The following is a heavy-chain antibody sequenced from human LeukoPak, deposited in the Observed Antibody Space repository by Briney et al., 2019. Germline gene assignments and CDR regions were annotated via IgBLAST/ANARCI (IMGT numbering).Heavy chain of an antibody. D-gene: IGHD2-15*01. CDR1: GFTFSSYS. J-gene: IGHJ3*02. CDR3: ATPRGGKLLLDAFDI. CDR2: ITSSSNTI. V-gene: IGHV3-48*01. Sequence: PGGSLRLSCAASGFTFSSYSMNWVRQAPGKGLEWVSYITSSSNTIYYADSVKGRFTISRDNAKNSLYLQMNSLRAEDTAMYYCATPRGGKLLLDAFDIWGQGTMVIVSS.